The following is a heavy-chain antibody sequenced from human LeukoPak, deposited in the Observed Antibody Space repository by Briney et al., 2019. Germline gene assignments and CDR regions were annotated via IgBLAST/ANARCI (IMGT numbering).Heavy chain of an antibody. CDR1: GFTFSDHY. CDR3: ARGRAGSCKRTIRFYI. J-gene: IGHJ3*02. Sequence: GGSLRLSCAASGFTFSDHYMDWVRQAPGKGLEWVGRIRDKANSYTTEYAASVTGRFTISRDDSKNSLFLQMSSLKTEDTAVYYCARGRAGSCKRTIRFYIWGQGTMVTVSS. D-gene: IGHD2-2*01. V-gene: IGHV3-72*01. CDR2: IRDKANSYTT.